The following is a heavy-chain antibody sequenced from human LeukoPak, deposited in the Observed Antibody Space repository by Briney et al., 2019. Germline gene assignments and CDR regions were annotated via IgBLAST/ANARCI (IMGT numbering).Heavy chain of an antibody. J-gene: IGHJ4*02. V-gene: IGHV3-49*04. CDR2: IRSKAYGGTT. Sequence: PGGSLRLSCAASGFTFSNAWMSWVRQAPGKGLEWVGFIRSKAYGGTTEYAASVKGRFTISRDDSESIAYLQMNSLKTEDTAVYYCTRDEYFYGGYSSDWGQGTLVTVSS. CDR3: TRDEYFYGGYSSD. CDR1: GFTFSNAW. D-gene: IGHD5-18*01.